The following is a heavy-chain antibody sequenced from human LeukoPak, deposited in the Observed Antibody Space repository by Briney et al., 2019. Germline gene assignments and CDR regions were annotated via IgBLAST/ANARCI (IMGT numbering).Heavy chain of an antibody. CDR3: ARAAQPGFDP. CDR2: ISSDSGTR. V-gene: IGHV3-48*01. CDR1: GLTFSTYS. J-gene: IGHJ5*02. D-gene: IGHD1-14*01. Sequence: GGSLRLSCGASGLTFSTYSMNWVRQAPGEGLEWVSYISSDSGTRYYADSVKGRFTISRDNAKNSLYLQMNSLRAEDMAVYYCARAAQPGFDPWGQGTLVTVSS.